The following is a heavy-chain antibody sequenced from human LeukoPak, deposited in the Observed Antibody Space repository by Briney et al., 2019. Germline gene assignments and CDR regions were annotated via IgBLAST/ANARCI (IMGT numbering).Heavy chain of an antibody. CDR1: GYTFASYG. V-gene: IGHV1-18*04. D-gene: IGHD3-10*01. J-gene: IGHJ5*02. Sequence: ASVKVSCMASGYTFASYGISWVRQAPGQGLEWMGWISAYNGNTNYAQKLQGRVTMTTDTSTSTAYMELRSLRSDDTAVYYCARGSDYYGSGSYKSWFDPWGQGTLVTVSS. CDR2: ISAYNGNT. CDR3: ARGSDYYGSGSYKSWFDP.